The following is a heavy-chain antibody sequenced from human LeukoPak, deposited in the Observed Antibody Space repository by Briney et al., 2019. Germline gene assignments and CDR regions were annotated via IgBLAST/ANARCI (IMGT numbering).Heavy chain of an antibody. J-gene: IGHJ4*02. CDR1: GFTSSSYE. V-gene: IGHV3-48*03. CDR2: ISSSGSTI. D-gene: IGHD3-10*01. Sequence: GGSLRLSCVASGFTSSSYEMNWVRQAPGKGLEWVSYISSSGSTIYYADSVKGRFTISRDNAKNSLYLQMNSLRAEDTAVYYCAREWEQWFGIDYWGQGTLVTVSS. CDR3: AREWEQWFGIDY.